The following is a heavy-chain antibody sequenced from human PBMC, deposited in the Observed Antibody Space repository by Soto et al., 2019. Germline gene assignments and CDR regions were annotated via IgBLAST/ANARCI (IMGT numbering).Heavy chain of an antibody. CDR3: ATGDYFYYYYGMDV. CDR2: IIPILGIA. D-gene: IGHD4-17*01. V-gene: IGHV1-69*02. Sequence: QVQLVQSGDEVKKPGSSVKVTCKASGGSFSSYTISWVRQAPGQGREWMGRIIPILGIANYAQKFQGRVTITADKATSTAYMELSSLRSEDTAVYYCATGDYFYYYYGMDVWGQGTTVTVSS. CDR1: GGSFSSYT. J-gene: IGHJ6*02.